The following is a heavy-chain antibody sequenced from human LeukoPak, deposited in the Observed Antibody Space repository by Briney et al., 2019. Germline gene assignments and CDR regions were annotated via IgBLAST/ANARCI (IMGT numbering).Heavy chain of an antibody. CDR3: ARDLRFGELCLFDY. J-gene: IGHJ4*02. Sequence: ASVKVSCKASGYTFTSYGISWVRQAPGQGLEWMGWISAYNGNTNYARKLQGRVTMTTDTSTSTAYMELRSLRSDDTAVYYCARDLRFGELCLFDYWGQGTLVTVSS. CDR2: ISAYNGNT. V-gene: IGHV1-18*01. CDR1: GYTFTSYG. D-gene: IGHD3-10*01.